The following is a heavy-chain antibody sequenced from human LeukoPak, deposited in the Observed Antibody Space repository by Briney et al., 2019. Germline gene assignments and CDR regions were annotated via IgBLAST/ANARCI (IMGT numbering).Heavy chain of an antibody. D-gene: IGHD3-3*01. J-gene: IGHJ5*02. CDR3: AGQKYDFWSGYYQDWFDP. CDR1: GGSISSYY. CDR2: IYYSGST. V-gene: IGHV4-59*01. Sequence: SETLSHTCTVSGGSISSYYWSWIRQPPGKGLEWIGYIYYSGSTNYNPSLKSRVTISVDTSKNQFSLKLSSVTAADTAVYYCAGQKYDFWSGYYQDWFDPWGQGTLVTVSS.